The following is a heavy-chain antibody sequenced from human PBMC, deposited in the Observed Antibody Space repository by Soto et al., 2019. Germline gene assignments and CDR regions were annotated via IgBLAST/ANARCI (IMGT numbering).Heavy chain of an antibody. CDR1: GGSIRSNY. CDR2: IYTSGTT. D-gene: IGHD1-26*01. CDR3: AREGASGFGMDV. V-gene: IGHV4-4*07. J-gene: IGHJ6*02. Sequence: SETLSLTCNVSGGSIRSNYWGWIRQPAGKALEWIGRIYTSGTTNYNPSLKSRATMLIDTSKNQFSLILSSVTAADTGVYYCAREGASGFGMDVWGQGTTVTVSS.